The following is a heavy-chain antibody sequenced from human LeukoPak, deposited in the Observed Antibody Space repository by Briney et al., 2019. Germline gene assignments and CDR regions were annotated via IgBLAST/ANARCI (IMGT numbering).Heavy chain of an antibody. V-gene: IGHV4-59*12. Sequence: PSETLSLTCTVSGGSINSYYWSWIRQSPGKGLEWIGYIYYSGSTNYNPSLKSRVTIQVDKSKNQFSLTLTSVTAADTAVYYCARPYYVNAFDIWGQGTMVTVS. CDR1: GGSINSYY. D-gene: IGHD3-10*02. J-gene: IGHJ3*02. CDR2: IYYSGST. CDR3: ARPYYVNAFDI.